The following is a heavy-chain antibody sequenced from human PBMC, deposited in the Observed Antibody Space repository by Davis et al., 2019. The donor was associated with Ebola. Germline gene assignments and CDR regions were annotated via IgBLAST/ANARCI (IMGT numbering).Heavy chain of an antibody. CDR2: INHSGST. J-gene: IGHJ4*02. Sequence: SQTLSPTCTVSGGSISSSSYYSGWIRQPPGKGLEWIGEINHSGSTNYNPSLKSRVTISVDTSKNQFSLKLSSVTAADTAVYYCAGSMIVVAPPDYWGQGTLVTVSS. CDR3: AGSMIVVAPPDY. D-gene: IGHD3-22*01. CDR1: GGSISSSSYY. V-gene: IGHV4-39*07.